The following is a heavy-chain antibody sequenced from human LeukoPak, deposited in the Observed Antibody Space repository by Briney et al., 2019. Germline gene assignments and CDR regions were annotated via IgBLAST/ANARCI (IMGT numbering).Heavy chain of an antibody. Sequence: GGSLRLSCAASGFTFSSYAMNWVRQAPGKGLEWVSSISSSSSYIYYADSVKGRFTISRDNAKNSLYLQMNSLRAEDTAVYYCASSSRISPKGFDPWGQGTLVTVSS. D-gene: IGHD2-2*01. CDR2: ISSSSSYI. J-gene: IGHJ5*02. CDR1: GFTFSSYA. CDR3: ASSSRISPKGFDP. V-gene: IGHV3-21*01.